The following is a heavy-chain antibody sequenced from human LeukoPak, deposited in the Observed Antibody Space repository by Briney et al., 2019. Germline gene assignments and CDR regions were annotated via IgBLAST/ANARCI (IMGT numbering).Heavy chain of an antibody. V-gene: IGHV3-23*01. Sequence: GGSLRLSCAASGLTFNIYAMSWVRQTPEKGLEWVSAISGTGDNTYYADSVKGRFTISRDNSKSTLYLHMNSLRAEDTAVYYCANSYDSSLYYFDYWGQGTLVTVSS. CDR1: GLTFNIYA. CDR3: ANSYDSSLYYFDY. D-gene: IGHD3-22*01. J-gene: IGHJ4*02. CDR2: ISGTGDNT.